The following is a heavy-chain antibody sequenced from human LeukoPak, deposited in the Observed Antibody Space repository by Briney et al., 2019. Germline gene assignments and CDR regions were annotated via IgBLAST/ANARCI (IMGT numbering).Heavy chain of an antibody. J-gene: IGHJ5*02. CDR1: GYTFTHSG. CDR2: ISTYNGNT. V-gene: IGHV1-18*01. Sequence: ASVKVSCKASGYTFTHSGITWVRQAPGQGLEWMGWISTYNGNTNYAQKLQGRVTMTTDTSTSTAYMELRRLRSDDTAVYYCARDGPVVGVNNWFDPWGQGTLVTVSS. CDR3: ARDGPVVGVNNWFDP. D-gene: IGHD6-19*01.